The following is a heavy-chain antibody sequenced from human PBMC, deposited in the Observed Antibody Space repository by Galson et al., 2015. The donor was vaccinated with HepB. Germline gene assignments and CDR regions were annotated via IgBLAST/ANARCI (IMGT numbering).Heavy chain of an antibody. V-gene: IGHV1-18*01. Sequence: QSGAEVKKPGESLRISCKASGYTFTTYTISWVRRAPGQGLEWMGWISAYNGNTNYAQKFQGRVTMTTDTSTSTAYMELRSLRSDDTAVYYCAREGWELSYFDYWGQGSLVTVSS. CDR3: AREGWELSYFDY. D-gene: IGHD1-26*01. CDR2: ISAYNGNT. J-gene: IGHJ4*02. CDR1: GYTFTTYT.